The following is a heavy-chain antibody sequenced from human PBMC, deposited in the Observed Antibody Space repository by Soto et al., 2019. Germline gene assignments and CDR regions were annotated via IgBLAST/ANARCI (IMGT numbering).Heavy chain of an antibody. CDR3: ATPQPGIAVAGGDY. CDR1: GGTFSSYT. V-gene: IGHV1-69*02. J-gene: IGHJ4*02. Sequence: QVQLVQSGAEVKKPGSSVKVSCKASGGTFSSYTISWVRQAPGQGLEWMGRIIPILGIANYAQKFQGRVTITADKPTSTAYMELSSLRSEDTAVYYCATPQPGIAVAGGDYWGQGTLVTVSS. CDR2: IIPILGIA. D-gene: IGHD6-19*01.